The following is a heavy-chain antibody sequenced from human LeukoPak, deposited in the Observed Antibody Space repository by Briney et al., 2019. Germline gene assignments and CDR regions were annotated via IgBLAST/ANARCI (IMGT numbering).Heavy chain of an antibody. Sequence: GRSLRLSCAASGFTFSSYAMHWVRQAPGKGLEWVAVISYDGSNKYYADSVKGRFTISRDNSKNTLYLQMNSPRAEDTAVYYCARDYYDSSGLDWFDPWGQGTLVTVSS. CDR3: ARDYYDSSGLDWFDP. V-gene: IGHV3-30-3*01. CDR1: GFTFSSYA. D-gene: IGHD3-22*01. J-gene: IGHJ5*02. CDR2: ISYDGSNK.